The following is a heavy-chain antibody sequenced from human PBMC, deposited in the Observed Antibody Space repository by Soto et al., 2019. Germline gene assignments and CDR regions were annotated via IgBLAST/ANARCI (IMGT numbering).Heavy chain of an antibody. J-gene: IGHJ4*02. D-gene: IGHD2-2*01. CDR1: GDTFSNYS. CDR2: IIPVFGTA. CDR3: SAGYPAPAVSPTPGAY. Sequence: QVQLVQSGAEVKKPGSSVTVSCKASGDTFSNYSISWVRQAPGQGLEWMGGIIPVFGTANYPQKFRGRVTITAGGSKRTGYMERRSLTSGDTAVYYCSAGYPAPAVSPTPGAYWGQGSLITVSS. V-gene: IGHV1-69*01.